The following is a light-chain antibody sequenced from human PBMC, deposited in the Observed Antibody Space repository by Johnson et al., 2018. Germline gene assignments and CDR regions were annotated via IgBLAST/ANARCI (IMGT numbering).Light chain of an antibody. Sequence: QSVLTQPPSVSAAPGQKVTISCSGRSSNIGNNYVSWYQQLPGTAPKLLIYENNKRPSGIPDRFSGSKSGTSATLGITGLQTGDEADYYCGTWDSSLSAGNVFGTGTKVTVI. CDR1: SSNIGNNY. J-gene: IGLJ1*01. CDR3: GTWDSSLSAGNV. CDR2: ENN. V-gene: IGLV1-51*02.